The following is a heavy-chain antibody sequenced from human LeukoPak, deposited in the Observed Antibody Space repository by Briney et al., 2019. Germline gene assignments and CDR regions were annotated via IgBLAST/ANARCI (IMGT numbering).Heavy chain of an antibody. CDR1: GFTFSSYA. CDR3: AKLTYSSSSGYYFDY. CDR2: ISGRGGTT. D-gene: IGHD6-6*01. Sequence: GGSLRLSCAASGFTFSSYAMSWVRQAPGKGLEWVSTISGRGGTTSYADSVKGRFTISRDNTKNTLYLQMNSLRAEDTAVYYCAKLTYSSSSGYYFDYWGQGTLVTVSS. J-gene: IGHJ4*02. V-gene: IGHV3-23*01.